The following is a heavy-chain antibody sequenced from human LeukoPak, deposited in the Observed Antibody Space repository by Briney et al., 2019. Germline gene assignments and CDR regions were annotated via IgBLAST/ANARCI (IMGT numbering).Heavy chain of an antibody. CDR3: ARDDKAGKEYIDY. CDR1: GFTFSYYG. CDR2: IWYDGSNK. V-gene: IGHV3-33*01. D-gene: IGHD6-19*01. J-gene: IGHJ4*02. Sequence: GRSLRLSCAASGFTFSYYGMHWVRQAPGKGLDWVAVIWYDGSNKYYADSVKGRFTISRDNSKKTLYLQMNSLRAEDTAVYYCARDDKAGKEYIDYWGQGALVTVSS.